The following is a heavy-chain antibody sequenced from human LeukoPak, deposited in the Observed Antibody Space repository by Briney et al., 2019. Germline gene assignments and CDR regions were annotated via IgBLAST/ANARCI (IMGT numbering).Heavy chain of an antibody. Sequence: SVTVSCKASGDTFSSYAISWVRQAPGQGLEWMGGIIPIFGTANYAQKFQGRVTITTDESTSTAYMELSSLRSEDTAVYYCAREDSVDYSSGWYYWGQGTLVTVSS. D-gene: IGHD6-19*01. CDR3: AREDSVDYSSGWYY. V-gene: IGHV1-69*05. CDR2: IIPIFGTA. J-gene: IGHJ4*02. CDR1: GDTFSSYA.